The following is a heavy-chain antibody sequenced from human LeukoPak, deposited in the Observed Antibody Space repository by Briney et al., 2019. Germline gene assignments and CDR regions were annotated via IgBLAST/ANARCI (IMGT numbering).Heavy chain of an antibody. V-gene: IGHV3-9*01. CDR2: ISWNSGSI. CDR1: GFTFDDYA. CDR3: AKAPQRYYYCYMDV. J-gene: IGHJ6*03. Sequence: PGGSLRLSCPASGFTFDDYAMHWVRQAPGKGLDWVSGISWNSGSIGYADSVKGRFTISRDNAKNSLYLQMNSLRAEDTALYYCAKAPQRYYYCYMDVWGKGTTVTVSS.